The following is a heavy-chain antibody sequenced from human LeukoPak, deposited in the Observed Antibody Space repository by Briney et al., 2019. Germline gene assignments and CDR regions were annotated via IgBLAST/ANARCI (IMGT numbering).Heavy chain of an antibody. V-gene: IGHV3-21*01. D-gene: IGHD3-10*01. CDR2: ISSSSSYI. Sequence: PGGSLRLSCAASGFTFSSYSMNWVRQAPGKGLEWVSSISSSSSYIYYADSVKGRFTISRDNAKNSLHLQMNSLRAEDTAVYYCAREWFGELLDGYWGQGTLVTVSS. CDR1: GFTFSSYS. J-gene: IGHJ4*02. CDR3: AREWFGELLDGY.